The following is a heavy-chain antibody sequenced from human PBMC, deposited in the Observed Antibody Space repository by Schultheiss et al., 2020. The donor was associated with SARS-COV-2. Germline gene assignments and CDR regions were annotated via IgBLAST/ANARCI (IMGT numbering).Heavy chain of an antibody. CDR3: ARFYEAFLEWLFLPY. Sequence: GGSLRLSCAASGFAFRSYRMHWVRQAPGKGLVWVSHISSDGSTTNYADSVKGRFTISRDNAKNTVYLQMNSLRAEDTAVYYCARFYEAFLEWLFLPYWGQGTLVTVSS. CDR1: GFAFRSYR. J-gene: IGHJ4*02. V-gene: IGHV3-74*01. CDR2: ISSDGSTT. D-gene: IGHD3-3*01.